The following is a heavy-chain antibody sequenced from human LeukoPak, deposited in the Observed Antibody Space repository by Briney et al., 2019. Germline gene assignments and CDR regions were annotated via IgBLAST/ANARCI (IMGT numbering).Heavy chain of an antibody. D-gene: IGHD5-12*01. CDR1: GFIFRDYV. CDR2: TSFDESTK. Sequence: PGRSLRLSCAASGFIFRDYVMNWVRQAPGKGLEWVAVTSFDESTKHYADSVQGRFTISRDNSKNTLYLQMSSLRAEDTAVYFCARDAGWLRSFDYWGQGTLVTVSS. CDR3: ARDAGWLRSFDY. V-gene: IGHV3-30-3*01. J-gene: IGHJ4*02.